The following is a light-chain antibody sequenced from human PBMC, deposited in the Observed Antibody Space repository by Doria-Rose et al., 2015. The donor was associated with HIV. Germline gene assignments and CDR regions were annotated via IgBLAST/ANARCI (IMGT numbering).Light chain of an antibody. V-gene: IGKV3-20*01. J-gene: IGKJ1*01. CDR3: HQYGTSWT. CDR1: QSFSSTY. Sequence: TQSPGTLSLSPGERVTLSCRASQSFSSTYLAWYQQKPGQAPSLLIYDGSTRATGIPDRFSASGSGTDFTLTINRLEPEDFALYYCHQYGTSWTFGQGAKVEI. CDR2: DGS.